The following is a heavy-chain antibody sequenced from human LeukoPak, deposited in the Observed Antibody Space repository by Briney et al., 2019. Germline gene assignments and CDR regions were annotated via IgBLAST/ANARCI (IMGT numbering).Heavy chain of an antibody. Sequence: GGSLRLSCAASGFTFSSYSMNWVRQAPGKGLEWVSYISSSSSTIYYADSVKGRFTISRDNAKNSLYLQMNSLRAEDTAVYYCARDGGPSYYYMDVWGKGTTVTVSS. J-gene: IGHJ6*03. V-gene: IGHV3-48*01. CDR3: ARDGGPSYYYMDV. CDR2: ISSSSSTI. CDR1: GFTFSSYS.